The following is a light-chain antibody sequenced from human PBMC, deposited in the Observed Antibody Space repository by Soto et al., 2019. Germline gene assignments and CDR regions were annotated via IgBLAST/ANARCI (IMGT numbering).Light chain of an antibody. CDR2: DVS. CDR3: HQRRDWPRT. CDR1: QSVGTY. Sequence: DIVLTQSPATLSLSPGERATLSCRASQSVGTYLVWYQHKPGQAPRLLIHDVSNRATGIPARFSGRGSGTDFTLTISSLEPEDFAVYYCHQRRDWPRTFGQGTKVEIK. V-gene: IGKV3-11*01. J-gene: IGKJ1*01.